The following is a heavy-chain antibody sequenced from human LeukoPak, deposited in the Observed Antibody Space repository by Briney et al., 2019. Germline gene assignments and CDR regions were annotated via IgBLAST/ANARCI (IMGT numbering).Heavy chain of an antibody. V-gene: IGHV3-23*01. D-gene: IGHD6-19*01. J-gene: IGHJ4*02. Sequence: PGGSLRLSCAASGFTFSSYAMSWVRQAPGKGLEWVSGISGSGGSTYYADSVKGRFTISRDNSKNTLYLQTNSLRAEDTAVYYCAKGYSSGWYFFDYWGQGTLVTVSS. CDR1: GFTFSSYA. CDR2: ISGSGGST. CDR3: AKGYSSGWYFFDY.